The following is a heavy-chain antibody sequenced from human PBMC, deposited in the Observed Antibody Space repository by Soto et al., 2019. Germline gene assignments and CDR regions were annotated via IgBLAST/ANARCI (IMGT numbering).Heavy chain of an antibody. Sequence: ASVKVSCKASGYTFTSYGISCVRQAPGQGLEWMGWISAYNGNTNYAQKLQGRVTMTTDTPTSTAYMELRSLRSDDTAVYYCATVSDLEWLLGLAYWGQGTLVTVSS. CDR2: ISAYNGNT. J-gene: IGHJ4*02. CDR3: ATVSDLEWLLGLAY. V-gene: IGHV1-18*01. CDR1: GYTFTSYG. D-gene: IGHD3-3*01.